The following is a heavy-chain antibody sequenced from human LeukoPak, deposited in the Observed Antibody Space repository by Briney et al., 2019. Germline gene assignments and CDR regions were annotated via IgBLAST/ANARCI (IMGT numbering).Heavy chain of an antibody. CDR2: IYTSGST. Sequence: SETLSLTCTVSGGSISSGSYYWSWIRQPAGKGLEWIGRIYTSGSTNYNPSLKSRVTISVDTSKNQFSLKLSSVTAADTAVYYCAAVVVPAATGYYGMGVWGQGTTVTVSS. V-gene: IGHV4-61*02. D-gene: IGHD2-2*01. CDR3: AAVVVPAATGYYGMGV. J-gene: IGHJ6*02. CDR1: GGSISSGSYY.